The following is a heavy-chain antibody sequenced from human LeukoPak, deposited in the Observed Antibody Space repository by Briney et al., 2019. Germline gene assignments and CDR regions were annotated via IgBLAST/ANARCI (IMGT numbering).Heavy chain of an antibody. CDR2: ISSDGSMQ. CDR1: GFSFSGYG. J-gene: IGHJ3*02. CDR3: ARGLVVGSTGVWAFDI. D-gene: IGHD2-15*01. V-gene: IGHV3-30*03. Sequence: GNSLRLSCAVSGFSFSGYGTHWVRQAPGKGLEWMAVISSDGSMQYYADSVVGRFTISRDSSSNTLFLQMNSLRAEDTALYYCARGLVVGSTGVWAFDIWGQGTMVTVSS.